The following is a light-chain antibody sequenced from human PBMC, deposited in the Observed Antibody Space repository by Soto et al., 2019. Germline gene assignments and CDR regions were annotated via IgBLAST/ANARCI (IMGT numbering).Light chain of an antibody. J-gene: IGKJ5*01. Sequence: EIVLTQSPGTLSLSPGDRATLSCRASQSVSRSYLGWYQQKPGQAPRLLIYDASNRATGIPARFSGSGSGTDFTLAISSLEPEDFAVYYCQQRSNWPITFGQGTRLEIK. CDR2: DAS. CDR1: QSVSRSY. CDR3: QQRSNWPIT. V-gene: IGKV3-11*01.